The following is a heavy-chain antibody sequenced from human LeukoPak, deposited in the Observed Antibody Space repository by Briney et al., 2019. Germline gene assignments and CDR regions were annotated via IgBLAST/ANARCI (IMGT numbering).Heavy chain of an antibody. J-gene: IGHJ4*02. V-gene: IGHV3-23*01. CDR2: ISGSGGST. D-gene: IGHD4-17*01. CDR1: GFTFSSYA. Sequence: AGSLRLSCAASGFTFSSYAMSWVRQAPGKGLEWVSAISGSGGSTYYADSVKGRFTISSDNSKNTLYLQMNSRRAEDTAVYYCVATVTILDYWGQGTLVTVSS. CDR3: VATVTILDY.